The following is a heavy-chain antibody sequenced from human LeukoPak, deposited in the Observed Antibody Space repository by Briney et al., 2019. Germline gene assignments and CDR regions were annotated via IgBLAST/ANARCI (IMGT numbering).Heavy chain of an antibody. CDR3: AKDRQPLHLLAYYFDY. Sequence: GGSLRLSCAASGFSFSSYDMHWVRQAPGRGLEWVAVISYDGSNKYYADSVKGRFTISRDNSKNTLYLQMNSLRAEDTAVYYCAKDRQPLHLLAYYFDYWGQGTLVTVSS. V-gene: IGHV3-30*18. J-gene: IGHJ4*02. D-gene: IGHD1-26*01. CDR2: ISYDGSNK. CDR1: GFSFSSYD.